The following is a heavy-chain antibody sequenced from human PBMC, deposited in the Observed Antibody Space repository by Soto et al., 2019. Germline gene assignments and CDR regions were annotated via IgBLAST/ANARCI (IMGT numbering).Heavy chain of an antibody. CDR3: AAEQQLVFQGKDY. Sequence: PSEALSLTRTVAGGSISCGVSYRSWIRQPPGKGLEWIGYLFYMGSTYYNRSLKGRVHISVDRSKKQFSLMLSSVTAADTGVYYCAAEQQLVFQGKDYWGQGTLVTVCS. D-gene: IGHD6-13*01. CDR1: GGSISCGVSY. CDR2: LFYMGST. V-gene: IGHV4-30-4*01. J-gene: IGHJ4*02.